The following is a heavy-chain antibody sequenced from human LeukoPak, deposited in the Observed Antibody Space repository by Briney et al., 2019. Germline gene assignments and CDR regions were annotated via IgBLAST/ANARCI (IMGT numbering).Heavy chain of an antibody. CDR2: INHSGST. CDR3: GRRITMVRGVLQARYNWFDP. D-gene: IGHD3-10*01. V-gene: IGHV4-34*08. CDR1: GFTFSSYG. J-gene: IGHJ5*02. Sequence: LRLSCAASGFTFSSYGMHWVRQPPGKGLEWIGEINHSGSTNYNPSLKSRVTISVDTSKNQFSLKLSSVTAADTAVYYCGRRITMVRGVLQARYNWFDPWGQGTLVTVSS.